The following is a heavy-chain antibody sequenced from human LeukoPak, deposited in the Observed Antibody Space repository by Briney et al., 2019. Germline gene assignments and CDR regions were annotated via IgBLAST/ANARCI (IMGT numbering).Heavy chain of an antibody. D-gene: IGHD5-18*01. CDR3: AREIYVDTAMVLNY. J-gene: IGHJ4*02. V-gene: IGHV1-8*03. CDR1: GYTFTSYD. CDR2: MNPNSGNT. Sequence: ASVKVSCKASGYTFTSYDINWVRQATGQGLEWMGWMNPNSGNTGYAQKFQGRVTITRNTSISTAYMELSSLRSEDTAVYYCAREIYVDTAMVLNYWGQGTLVTVSS.